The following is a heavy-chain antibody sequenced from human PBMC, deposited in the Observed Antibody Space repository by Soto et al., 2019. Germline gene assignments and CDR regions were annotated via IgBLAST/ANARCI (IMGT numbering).Heavy chain of an antibody. Sequence: GGSLRLSCAASGFTFSSYAMSWVRQAPGKGLEWVSAISGSGGSTYYADSVKGRFTISRDNSKNTLYLQMNSLRAEDTAVYYCARGGSWEVVAATQWFDPWGQGTLVTVSS. D-gene: IGHD2-15*01. J-gene: IGHJ5*02. V-gene: IGHV3-23*01. CDR1: GFTFSSYA. CDR3: ARGGSWEVVAATQWFDP. CDR2: ISGSGGST.